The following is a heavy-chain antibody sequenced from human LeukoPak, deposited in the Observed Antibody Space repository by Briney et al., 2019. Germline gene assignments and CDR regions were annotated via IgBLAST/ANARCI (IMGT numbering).Heavy chain of an antibody. Sequence: GGSLRLSCAASGSTFSSYAMHWVRQAPGKGLEWVAVISYDGSNKYYADSVKGRFTISRDNSKNTLYLQMNSLRAEDTAVYYSARFNIAAAGTDLHWGQGTLVTVSS. CDR3: ARFNIAAAGTDLH. CDR1: GSTFSSYA. V-gene: IGHV3-30-3*01. J-gene: IGHJ4*02. D-gene: IGHD6-13*01. CDR2: ISYDGSNK.